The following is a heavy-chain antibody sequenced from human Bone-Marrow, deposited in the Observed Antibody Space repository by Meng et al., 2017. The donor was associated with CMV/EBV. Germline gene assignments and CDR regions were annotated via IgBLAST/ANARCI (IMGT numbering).Heavy chain of an antibody. CDR2: IYYSGST. D-gene: IGHD1-7*01. Sequence: ESLKISCTVSGGSISSSSYYWGWIRQPPGKGLEWIGSIYYSGSTYYNPSLKSRVTISVDTSKNQFSLKLSSVTAADTAVYYCARQTGTTFYIYWGRGTLVTVSS. CDR3: ARQTGTTFYIY. V-gene: IGHV4-39*07. J-gene: IGHJ2*01. CDR1: GGSISSSSYY.